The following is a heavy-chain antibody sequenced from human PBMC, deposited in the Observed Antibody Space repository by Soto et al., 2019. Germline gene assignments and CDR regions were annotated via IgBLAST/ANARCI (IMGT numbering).Heavy chain of an antibody. D-gene: IGHD3-16*01. CDR3: GGGGGGGG. V-gene: IGHV1-69*12. Sequence: QVQLVQSGAEVKKPGSSVKVSCKASGGTFSSYAISWVRQAPGQGLEWMGGIIPIFGTANYAQKFQGRVTITADEPPRKAHMGRSGVRSENRAVYSWGGGGGGGGWGQGTLVTVSS. CDR1: GGTFSSYA. CDR2: IIPIFGTA. J-gene: IGHJ4*02.